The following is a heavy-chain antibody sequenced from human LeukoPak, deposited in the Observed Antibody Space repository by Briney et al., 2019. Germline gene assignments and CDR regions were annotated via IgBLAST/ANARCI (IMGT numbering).Heavy chain of an antibody. D-gene: IGHD3-22*01. CDR1: GFSFAGYG. CDR3: AREKLSFFDSSGYFDY. CDR2: ISSSGSAI. J-gene: IGHJ4*02. Sequence: GGSLRLSCAASGFSFAGYGMHWVRQAPGKGLEWVSFISSSGSAIHYADSVRGRFTISRDNAKNSLYLQMSRLRAEDTAVYYCAREKLSFFDSSGYFDYWGQGALVTVSS. V-gene: IGHV3-48*04.